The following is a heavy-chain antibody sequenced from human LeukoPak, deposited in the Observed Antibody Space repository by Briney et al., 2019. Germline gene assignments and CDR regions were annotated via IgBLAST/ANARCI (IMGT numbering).Heavy chain of an antibody. CDR1: GDSISYFY. CDR3: ARDRPNYDFWSGYHANWFDP. D-gene: IGHD3-3*01. CDR2: ISGSGST. Sequence: PSETLSLTCSVSGDSISYFYWSWIRQAAGKGLEWIGRISGSGSTDYNASLKSRVTMSVDTSKSQLSLKVISVTAADTAVYYCARDRPNYDFWSGYHANWFDPWGQGTLVTVSS. J-gene: IGHJ5*02. V-gene: IGHV4-4*07.